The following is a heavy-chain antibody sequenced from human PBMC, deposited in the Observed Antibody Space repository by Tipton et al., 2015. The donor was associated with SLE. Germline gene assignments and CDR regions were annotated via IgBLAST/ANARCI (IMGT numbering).Heavy chain of an antibody. V-gene: IGHV4-39*07. CDR2: ISYTGAT. D-gene: IGHD4-17*01. J-gene: IGHJ6*03. CDR1: GGSISRGFFY. Sequence: TLSLTCSVSGGSISRGFFYWGWIRQSPGKGLECIGSISYTGATYYNLSLKSRVTISVDTSKNQFSLKLSSVTAADTAVYYCEGAATETNYYMDVWGKGTTVTVSS. CDR3: EGAATETNYYMDV.